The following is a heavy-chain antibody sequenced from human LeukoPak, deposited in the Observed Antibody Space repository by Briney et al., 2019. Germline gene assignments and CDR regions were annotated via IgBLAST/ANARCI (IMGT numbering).Heavy chain of an antibody. D-gene: IGHD4-23*01. V-gene: IGHV3-43D*04. CDR2: IYSGGST. Sequence: PGGSLRLSCAASGFTFDDYGMSWGRQAPGKGLEWVSVIYSGGSTYYADSVKGRFTISRDNSKNSLYLQMNSLRAEDTALYYCAKAATVVTPGHYYYMDVWGKGTTVTVSS. J-gene: IGHJ6*03. CDR1: GFTFDDYG. CDR3: AKAATVVTPGHYYYMDV.